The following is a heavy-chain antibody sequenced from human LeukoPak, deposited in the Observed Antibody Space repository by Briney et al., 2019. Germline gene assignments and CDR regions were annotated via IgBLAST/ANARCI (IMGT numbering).Heavy chain of an antibody. CDR3: GSLVDYDTPYGMDV. D-gene: IGHD3-9*01. CDR2: ISSSSSTI. CDR1: GFTFSSYS. V-gene: IGHV3-48*04. J-gene: IGHJ6*02. Sequence: PGGSLRLSCAASGFTFSSYSMNWVRQAPGKGLEWVSYISSSSSTIYYADSVKGRFTISRDNAKNSLYLQMNSLRAEDTAVYYWGSLVDYDTPYGMDVWGQGTTVTVSS.